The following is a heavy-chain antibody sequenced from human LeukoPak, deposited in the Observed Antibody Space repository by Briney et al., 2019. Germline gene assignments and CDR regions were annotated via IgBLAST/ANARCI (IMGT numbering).Heavy chain of an antibody. Sequence: PGGSLRLSCAASGFTFDDYAMHWVRQGPGKGLEWVSGISWNSGSIGYADSVKGRFTISRDNAKNSLYLQMNSLRAEDTAVYYCARDPTLSSSYPDYWGQGTLVTVSS. D-gene: IGHD6-13*01. J-gene: IGHJ4*02. CDR3: ARDPTLSSSYPDY. V-gene: IGHV3-9*01. CDR2: ISWNSGSI. CDR1: GFTFDDYA.